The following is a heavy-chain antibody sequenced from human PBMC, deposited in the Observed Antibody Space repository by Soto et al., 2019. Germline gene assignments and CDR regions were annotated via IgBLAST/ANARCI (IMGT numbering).Heavy chain of an antibody. CDR3: AKVVRADTTSSNFYYYSGMDV. D-gene: IGHD6-6*01. CDR2: ISNDGSIK. Sequence: SLRLSCAASVFSFSTYGMHWVRQAPGKGLEWMAVISNDGSIKYYADSVKGRFTISRDNSKDTLFLQMNSLRGEDTAVYYCAKVVRADTTSSNFYYYSGMDVWGQGTTVTVSS. V-gene: IGHV3-30*18. J-gene: IGHJ6*02. CDR1: VFSFSTYG.